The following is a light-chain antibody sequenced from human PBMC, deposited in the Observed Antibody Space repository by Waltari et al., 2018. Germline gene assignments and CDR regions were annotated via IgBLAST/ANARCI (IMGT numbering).Light chain of an antibody. CDR3: HQYANSPVT. Sequence: EIVLTQSPGTLSLSPGERATLSCRASQSVSSNFLAWYQQKPGQAPRLLFYGASSRATDVPDIFSGSGSGSDFTLTITRLVPEDFAMYYCHQYANSPVTFGQGTKLEI. CDR1: QSVSSNF. CDR2: GAS. V-gene: IGKV3-20*01. J-gene: IGKJ2*01.